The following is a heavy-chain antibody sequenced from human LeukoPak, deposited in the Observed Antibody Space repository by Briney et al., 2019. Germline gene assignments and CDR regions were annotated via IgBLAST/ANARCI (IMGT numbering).Heavy chain of an antibody. Sequence: SVKVSCKASGGTFSSYAISWVRQAPGQGLEWMGGIIPIFGTANYAQKFQGRVTITADESTSTAYMELSSLRSEDTAVYYCAREFHPPNEITMIVVAKVGRAFDIWGQGTMVTVSS. J-gene: IGHJ3*02. CDR2: IIPIFGTA. CDR1: GGTFSSYA. CDR3: AREFHPPNEITMIVVAKVGRAFDI. D-gene: IGHD3-22*01. V-gene: IGHV1-69*01.